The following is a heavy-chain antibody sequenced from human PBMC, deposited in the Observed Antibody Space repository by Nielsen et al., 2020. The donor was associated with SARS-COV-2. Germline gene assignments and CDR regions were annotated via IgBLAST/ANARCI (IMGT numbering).Heavy chain of an antibody. J-gene: IGHJ4*02. CDR3: AKAPNPLAAAGYYYFDY. Sequence: GGSLRLSCAASGFTFDVYAMHWVRQAPGKGLEWVSGISWNSGSIGYADSVKGRFTISRDNAKNSLYLQMNSLRAEDTALYYCAKAPNPLAAAGYYYFDYWGQGTLVTVSS. CDR1: GFTFDVYA. D-gene: IGHD6-13*01. CDR2: ISWNSGSI. V-gene: IGHV3-9*01.